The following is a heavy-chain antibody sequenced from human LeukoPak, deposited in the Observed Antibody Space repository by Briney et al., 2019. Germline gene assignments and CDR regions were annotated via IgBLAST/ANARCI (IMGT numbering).Heavy chain of an antibody. D-gene: IGHD1-1*01. CDR3: ARDIATVQHQD. CDR1: GYTFTNYG. CDR2: ISCYSGNT. V-gene: IGHV1-18*01. J-gene: IGHJ4*02. Sequence: ASVKVSCKTSGYTFTNYGISWVRQAPGQGLEWMGWISCYSGNTNYVQKFRGRDAMTADTSTSTVYMELRSLRSDDTAVYYCARDIATVQHQDWGQGTLVTVSS.